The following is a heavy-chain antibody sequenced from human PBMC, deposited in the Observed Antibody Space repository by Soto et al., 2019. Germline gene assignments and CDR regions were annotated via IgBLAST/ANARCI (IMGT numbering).Heavy chain of an antibody. D-gene: IGHD3-10*01. CDR2: LSGSGGST. V-gene: IGHV3-23*01. CDR3: VLWPPYYFDY. CDR1: GFTFSNYA. J-gene: IGHJ4*02. Sequence: GGSLRLSCAASGFTFSNYAMIWVRQAPGKGPEWVSGLSGSGGSTYYTDSVKGRFTISRDNSKNTLDLQMNSLRAEDTAVYYCVLWPPYYFDYWGQGTLVTVSS.